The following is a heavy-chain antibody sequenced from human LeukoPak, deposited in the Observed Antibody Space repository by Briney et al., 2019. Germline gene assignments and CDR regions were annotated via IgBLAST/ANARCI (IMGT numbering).Heavy chain of an antibody. J-gene: IGHJ3*02. CDR2: IGSAI. CDR1: GFTVTSNY. CDR3: ARDHAYAFDI. D-gene: IGHD2-2*01. Sequence: GGSLRLSCAASGFTVTSNYMNWVRQAPGKGLEWISYIGSAIYYADSVKGRFTISRDNAKNSLFLQMNSLRAEDTAVYYCARDHAYAFDIWGQGTLVTVSS. V-gene: IGHV3-48*01.